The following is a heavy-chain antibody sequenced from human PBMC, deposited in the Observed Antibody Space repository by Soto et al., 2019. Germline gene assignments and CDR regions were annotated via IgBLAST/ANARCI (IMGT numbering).Heavy chain of an antibody. CDR2: ISGSGGST. J-gene: IGHJ3*02. D-gene: IGHD3-16*01. CDR1: GFTFSSYA. Sequence: GGSLRLSCAASGFTFSSYAMSWVRQAPGKGLEWVSAISGSGGSTYYADSVKGRFTVSRDNSKNTLYLQMNSLRAEDTAVYYCAKDGYDLHAFDIWGQGTMVTVSS. V-gene: IGHV3-23*01. CDR3: AKDGYDLHAFDI.